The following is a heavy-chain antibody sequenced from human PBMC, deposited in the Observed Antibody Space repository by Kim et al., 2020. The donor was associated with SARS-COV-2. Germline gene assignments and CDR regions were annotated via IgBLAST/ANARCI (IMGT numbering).Heavy chain of an antibody. J-gene: IGHJ4*02. CDR3: ARNDIVLMVYAARFDY. D-gene: IGHD2-8*01. Sequence: KLQGRVTMTTDTSTSTAYMELRSLRSDDTAVYYCARNDIVLMVYAARFDYWGQGTLVTVSS. V-gene: IGHV1-18*01.